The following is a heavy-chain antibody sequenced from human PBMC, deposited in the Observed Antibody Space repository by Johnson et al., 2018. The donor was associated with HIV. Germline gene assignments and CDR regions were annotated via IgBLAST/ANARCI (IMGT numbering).Heavy chain of an antibody. Sequence: QVQLVESGGGLIQPGGSLRLSCAASGFTFSRYDMHWVRQAPGKGLEWVAVISHDGSNKYYADSVKGRFTISRDNSKNTLYLQMNSLRPEDTAVYFCARGGLYIQFLAFDAFDIWGQGTMVTVSS. CDR1: GFTFSRYD. J-gene: IGHJ3*02. CDR2: ISHDGSNK. D-gene: IGHD4-11*01. V-gene: IGHV3-30-3*01. CDR3: ARGGLYIQFLAFDAFDI.